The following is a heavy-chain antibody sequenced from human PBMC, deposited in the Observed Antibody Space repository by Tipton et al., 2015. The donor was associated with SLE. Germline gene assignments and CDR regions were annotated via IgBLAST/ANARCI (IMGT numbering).Heavy chain of an antibody. CDR1: GGSITNHY. V-gene: IGHV4-59*08. CDR2: IHYSGTT. J-gene: IGHJ5*02. Sequence: TLSLTCTVSGGSITNHYWNWIRQPPGKGLEWIGYIHYSGTTHDNPSLKSRVTMSVDMSKNQFSLRLSSVTAADTAFYYCARTKDYGDMRGWFDPWGQGTLVTVSS. CDR3: ARTKDYGDMRGWFDP. D-gene: IGHD4-17*01.